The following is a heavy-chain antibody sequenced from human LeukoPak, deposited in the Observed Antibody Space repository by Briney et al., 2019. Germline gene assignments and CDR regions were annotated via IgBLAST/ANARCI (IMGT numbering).Heavy chain of an antibody. D-gene: IGHD3-16*01. Sequence: SETLSLTCTVSGGSISSYYWSWIRQPPGKGLEWIGYIYYSGSTNYNPSLKSRVTISVDTSKNQFSLKLSSVTAADTAVYYCARGSVHTFGRGLFWFDPWGQGTLVTVSS. CDR3: ARGSVHTFGRGLFWFDP. V-gene: IGHV4-59*01. J-gene: IGHJ5*02. CDR2: IYYSGST. CDR1: GGSISSYY.